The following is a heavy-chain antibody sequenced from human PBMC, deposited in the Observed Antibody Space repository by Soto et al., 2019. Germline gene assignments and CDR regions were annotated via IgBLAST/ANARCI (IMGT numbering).Heavy chain of an antibody. CDR3: AKDRVSGAIADRFDS. CDR1: GFTFSSYA. J-gene: IGHJ5*01. CDR2: VRDSGRRT. Sequence: GGSLRLSCAASGFTFSSYAMNWVRPAQGKGLEWVAVVRDSGRRTDCAESAKGRFTISSDSSKTREYLKMNTQRAEDTAAYYCAKDRVSGAIADRFDSWGQGTLVTVSS. D-gene: IGHD1-26*01. V-gene: IGHV3-23*01.